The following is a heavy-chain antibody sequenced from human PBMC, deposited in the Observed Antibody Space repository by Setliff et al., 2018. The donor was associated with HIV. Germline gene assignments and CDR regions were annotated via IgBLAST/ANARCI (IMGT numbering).Heavy chain of an antibody. Sequence: PSETLSLTCTVSGGSISSFYWSWIRQPPGKGLEWIGHISYSGTTNYNPSLKSRVTISVDTSKNQFSLKVSSVTAADTAVYYCARERSLITNRRYFDSWGQGTLVTVSS. CDR1: GGSISSFY. V-gene: IGHV4-59*12. J-gene: IGHJ4*02. CDR2: ISYSGTT. D-gene: IGHD3-16*01. CDR3: ARERSLITNRRYFDS.